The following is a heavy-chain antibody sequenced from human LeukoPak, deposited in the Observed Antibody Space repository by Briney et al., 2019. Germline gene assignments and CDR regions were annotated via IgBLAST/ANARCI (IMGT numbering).Heavy chain of an antibody. Sequence: PSETLSLTCTVSGGSISSSSYYWGWIRQPPGKGLEWIGYIYYSGSTYYNPSLKSRVTISVDTSKNQFSLKLSSVTAADTAVYYCARDRGDGYNSLDYWGQGTLVTVSS. CDR1: GGSISSSSYY. J-gene: IGHJ4*02. V-gene: IGHV4-31*03. D-gene: IGHD5-24*01. CDR2: IYYSGST. CDR3: ARDRGDGYNSLDY.